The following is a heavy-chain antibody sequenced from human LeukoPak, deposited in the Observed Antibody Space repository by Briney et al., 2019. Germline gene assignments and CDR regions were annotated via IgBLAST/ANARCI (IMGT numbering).Heavy chain of an antibody. V-gene: IGHV4-39*07. CDR3: ARAGDSSGYLFYY. CDR2: IYYSGST. D-gene: IGHD3-22*01. CDR1: GGSISSSSYY. J-gene: IGHJ4*02. Sequence: PSETLSLTCTVSGGSISSSSYYWGWIRQPPGKGLEWIGSIYYSGSTYYNPSLKSRVTISVDTSKNQFSLKLSSVTAAGTAVYYCARAGDSSGYLFYYWGQGTLVSVSS.